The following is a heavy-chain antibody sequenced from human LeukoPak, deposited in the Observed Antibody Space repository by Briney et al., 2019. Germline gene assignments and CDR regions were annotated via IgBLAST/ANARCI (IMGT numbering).Heavy chain of an antibody. Sequence: GGSLRLSCAASGNYWMHWVRQAPGKGLVWVSHINSDGSWTSYADSVKGRFTISRDNSKNTLHLQMNSLRAEDTAVYYCARAGYCSSTSCYHEDGMDVWGQGTTVTVSS. D-gene: IGHD2-2*01. V-gene: IGHV3-74*01. CDR3: ARAGYCSSTSCYHEDGMDV. CDR1: GNYW. CDR2: INSDGSWT. J-gene: IGHJ6*02.